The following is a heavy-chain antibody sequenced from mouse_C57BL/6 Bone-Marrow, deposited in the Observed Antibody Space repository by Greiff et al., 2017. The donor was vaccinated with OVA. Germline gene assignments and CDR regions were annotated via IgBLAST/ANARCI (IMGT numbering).Heavy chain of an antibody. D-gene: IGHD1-1*01. CDR3: ARTPYYYGSSLYYFDY. V-gene: IGHV1-53*01. CDR1: GYTFTSYW. Sequence: VQLQQPGTELVKPGASVKLSCKASGYTFTSYWMHWVKQRPGQGLEWIGNINPSNGGTNYNEKFKSKATLTVDKSSSTAYMQLSSLTSEDSAVYYGARTPYYYGSSLYYFDYWGQGTTLTVSS. J-gene: IGHJ2*01. CDR2: INPSNGGT.